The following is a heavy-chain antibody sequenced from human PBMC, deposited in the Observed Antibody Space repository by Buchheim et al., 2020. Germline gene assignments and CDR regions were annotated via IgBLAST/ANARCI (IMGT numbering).Heavy chain of an antibody. J-gene: IGHJ6*02. CDR3: AREGSYYYYGMDV. V-gene: IGHV3-33*01. CDR1: GFTFSSYG. Sequence: QVQLVESGGGVVQPGRSLRLSCAASGFTFSSYGMHWVRQAPGKGLEWVAVIWYDGSNKYYADSVKGRFTISRDNSKNTLYLQMNSLRAVDTAVYYCAREGSYYYYGMDVWGQGTT. CDR2: IWYDGSNK.